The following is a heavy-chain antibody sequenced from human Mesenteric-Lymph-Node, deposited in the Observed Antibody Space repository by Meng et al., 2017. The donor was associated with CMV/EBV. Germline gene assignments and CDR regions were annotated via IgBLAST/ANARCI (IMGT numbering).Heavy chain of an antibody. D-gene: IGHD6-6*01. V-gene: IGHV4-39*01. CDR1: CSSASRRSAS. J-gene: IGHJ2*01. CDR2: FYYSGPT. CDR3: AGGGPGVVRTWYFDL. Sequence: SCSSASRRSASCGWFPPPPGKGLEWFGVFYYSGPTSSNPSLGSQFTISVDTSKTQFPLKLSSLTSADPALYSCAGGGPGVVRTWYFDLWGRGTLVTVSS.